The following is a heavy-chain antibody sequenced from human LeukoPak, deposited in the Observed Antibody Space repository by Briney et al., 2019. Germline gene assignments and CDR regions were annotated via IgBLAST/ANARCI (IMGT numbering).Heavy chain of an antibody. D-gene: IGHD3-10*01. V-gene: IGHV3-66*01. CDR3: ARVITMVRGVIILAYYFDY. CDR2: IYSGGST. CDR1: GFTVSNNY. Sequence: PGGSLRLSCAASGFTVSNNYMSWVRQAPGKGLEWGSVIYSGGSTYYADSVKGRFTISRDNSKNTLYLQMNSLRAEDTAVYYCARVITMVRGVIILAYYFDYWGQGTLVTVSS. J-gene: IGHJ4*02.